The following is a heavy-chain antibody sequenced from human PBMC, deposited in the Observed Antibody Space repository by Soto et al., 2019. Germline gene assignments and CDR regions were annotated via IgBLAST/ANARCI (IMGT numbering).Heavy chain of an antibody. Sequence: PGGSLRLSCAASGFTFSSYAMSWVRQAPGKGLEWVSAISGSGGSTYYADSVKGRFTISRDNSKNTLYLQMNSLRAEDTAVYYCAKVGLDIVVVVAATEGGIDYWGQGTLVTVSS. J-gene: IGHJ4*02. V-gene: IGHV3-23*01. CDR3: AKVGLDIVVVVAATEGGIDY. CDR2: ISGSGGST. CDR1: GFTFSSYA. D-gene: IGHD2-15*01.